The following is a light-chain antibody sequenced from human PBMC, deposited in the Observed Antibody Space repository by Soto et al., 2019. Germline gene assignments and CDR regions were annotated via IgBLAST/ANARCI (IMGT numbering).Light chain of an antibody. Sequence: EIVLTQSTGTLSLSPGERATLSCRASQSVTSGNLAWYQQKPGQAPSLLIYAASSRATYIPDRFSGSGSGTDFTLTISRLEPEDCAVYYCQQYGSSPPYTFGQGTKLEIK. CDR1: QSVTSGN. CDR3: QQYGSSPPYT. CDR2: AAS. V-gene: IGKV3-20*01. J-gene: IGKJ2*01.